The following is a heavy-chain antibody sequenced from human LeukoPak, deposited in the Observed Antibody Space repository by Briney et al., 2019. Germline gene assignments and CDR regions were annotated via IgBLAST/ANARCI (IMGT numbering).Heavy chain of an antibody. D-gene: IGHD2-15*01. V-gene: IGHV3-7*01. CDR2: IKKTGIET. CDR1: GFTFSHFW. Sequence: AGGSLRLSCAGSGFTFSHFWMSWVRQAPGKGLEWVAYIKKTGIETYYLDSVKGRLTITRDNNRNSLFLQMYSLRAEDTAVYFCARENGYCSGSDCYSYFDSWGQGTLVTVSS. J-gene: IGHJ4*02. CDR3: ARENGYCSGSDCYSYFDS.